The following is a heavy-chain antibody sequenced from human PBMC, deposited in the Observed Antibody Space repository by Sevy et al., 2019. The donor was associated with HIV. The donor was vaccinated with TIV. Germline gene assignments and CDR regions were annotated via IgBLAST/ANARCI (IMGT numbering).Heavy chain of an antibody. V-gene: IGHV1-2*06. CDR3: ARDVSYVGSGSYWGY. J-gene: IGHJ4*02. D-gene: IGHD3-10*01. Sequence: ASVKVSCKASGYTFTAYYMHWVRQAPGQGLEWMGRIIPNSGGTNYAQKFQGRVTMTGDSSISTAYMELSGLRSDDTAVYYCARDVSYVGSGSYWGYWGQGTLVTVSS. CDR2: IIPNSGGT. CDR1: GYTFTAYY.